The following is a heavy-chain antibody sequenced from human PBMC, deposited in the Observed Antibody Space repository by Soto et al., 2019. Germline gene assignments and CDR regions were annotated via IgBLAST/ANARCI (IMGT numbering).Heavy chain of an antibody. Sequence: TGGSLRLSCAASGFTFSSYSMNWVRQAPGKGLEWVSSISSSSSYIYYADSVKGRFTISRDNAKNSLYLQMNSLRAEDTAVYYCARDRVGYCTNGVCYKNYYYGMDVWGQGTTVTVSS. V-gene: IGHV3-21*01. CDR3: ARDRVGYCTNGVCYKNYYYGMDV. CDR2: ISSSSSYI. J-gene: IGHJ6*02. CDR1: GFTFSSYS. D-gene: IGHD2-8*01.